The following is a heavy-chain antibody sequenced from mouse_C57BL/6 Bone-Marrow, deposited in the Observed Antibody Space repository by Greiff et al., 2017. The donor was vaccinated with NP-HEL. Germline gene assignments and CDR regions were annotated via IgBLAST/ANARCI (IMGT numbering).Heavy chain of an antibody. CDR1: GYTFPSYW. CDR3: ARWGGYYGTDYFDY. CDR2: INPSNGGP. V-gene: IGHV1-53*01. J-gene: IGHJ2*01. D-gene: IGHD2-3*01. Sequence: QVQLQQPGTELVKPGASVKLSCKASGYTFPSYWMHWVKQRPGQGLEWIGNINPSNGGPNYNEKFKSKATLTVAKSSSTASMHLSSLTSEDSAVDYCARWGGYYGTDYFDYWGQGTTLTVSA.